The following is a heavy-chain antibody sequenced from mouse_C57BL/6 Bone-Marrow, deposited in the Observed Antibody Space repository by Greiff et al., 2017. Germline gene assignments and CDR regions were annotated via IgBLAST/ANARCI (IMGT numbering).Heavy chain of an antibody. J-gene: IGHJ3*01. V-gene: IGHV1-64*01. CDR3: AAYYSNYSFAY. D-gene: IGHD2-5*01. CDR1: GYTFTSYW. CDR2: IHPNSGST. Sequence: QVQLQQPGAELVKPGASVTLSCKASGYTFTSYWMHWVKQRPGQGLEWIGMIHPNSGSTNYNEKFKSKAILTVYKSSSTAYMQRSSLTSEDTAVYYCAAYYSNYSFAYWGQGTLVTVSA.